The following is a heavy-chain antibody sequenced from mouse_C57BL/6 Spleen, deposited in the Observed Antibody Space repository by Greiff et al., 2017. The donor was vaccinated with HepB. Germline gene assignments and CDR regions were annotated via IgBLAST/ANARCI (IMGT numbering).Heavy chain of an antibody. J-gene: IGHJ3*01. CDR2: ISSGGDYI. V-gene: IGHV5-9-1*02. D-gene: IGHD1-1*02. CDR3: TREVGTSAY. Sequence: EVQVVESGEGLVKPGGSLKLSCAASGFTFSSYAMSWVRQTPEKRLEWVAYISSGGDYIYYADTVKGRFTISRDNARNTLYRQMSSLKSEDTAMYYCTREVGTSAYWGQGTLVTVSA. CDR1: GFTFSSYA.